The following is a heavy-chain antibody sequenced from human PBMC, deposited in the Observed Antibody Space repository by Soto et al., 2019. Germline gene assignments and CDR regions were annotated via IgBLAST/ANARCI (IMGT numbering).Heavy chain of an antibody. CDR2: IYATGTT. CDR1: AASICCFC. V-gene: IGHV4-4*07. D-gene: IGHD1-1*01. Sequence: SDIRSLTYTVSAASICCFCWSLLRTSYGKGLEWIGRIYATGTTDYNPSLKSRVMMSVDTSKKQFSLKLRSVTAADTAVYYCVRDGTKTLRDWFDPWGQGISVNVSS. CDR3: VRDGTKTLRDWFDP. J-gene: IGHJ5*02.